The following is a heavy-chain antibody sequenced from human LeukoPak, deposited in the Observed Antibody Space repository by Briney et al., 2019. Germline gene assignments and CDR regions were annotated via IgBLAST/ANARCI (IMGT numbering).Heavy chain of an antibody. CDR1: GYTFTSYG. CDR3: ARRKSREFDY. CDR2: INPNSGGT. J-gene: IGHJ4*02. V-gene: IGHV1-2*02. Sequence: ASVKVSCKASGYTFTSYGISWVRQAPGQGLEWMGWINPNSGGTNYAQKFQGRVTMTRDTSISTAYMELSRLRSDDTAVYYCARRKSREFDYWGQGTLVPSPQ. D-gene: IGHD5-24*01.